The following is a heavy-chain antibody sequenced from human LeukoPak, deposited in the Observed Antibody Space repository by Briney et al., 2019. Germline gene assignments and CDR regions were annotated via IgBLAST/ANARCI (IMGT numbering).Heavy chain of an antibody. CDR3: ASSNYCSGGSCLPYNWFDP. J-gene: IGHJ5*02. D-gene: IGHD2-15*01. CDR2: ISSSGDYI. V-gene: IGHV3-21*01. CDR1: GFIFGSHT. Sequence: GGSLRLPCAASGFIFGSHTMNWVRQAPGKGLEWVASISSSGDYIFSADSMKGRFTISRDNTKNSLYLQMNSLRAEDTAVYYCASSNYCSGGSCLPYNWFDPWGQGTLVTVSS.